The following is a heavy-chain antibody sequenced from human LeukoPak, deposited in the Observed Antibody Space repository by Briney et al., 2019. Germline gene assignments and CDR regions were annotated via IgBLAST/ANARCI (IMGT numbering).Heavy chain of an antibody. CDR2: IRSKAYGGTT. CDR1: GFTFGGYA. Sequence: GGSLRLSCTASGFTFGGYAMSWVRQAPGKGLEWVGFIRSKAYGGTTEYAASVKGRFTISRDDSKSIAYLQMNSLKTEDTAVYYCTRSLRYFDWLQNFDYWGQGTLVTVSS. D-gene: IGHD3-9*01. CDR3: TRSLRYFDWLQNFDY. J-gene: IGHJ4*02. V-gene: IGHV3-49*04.